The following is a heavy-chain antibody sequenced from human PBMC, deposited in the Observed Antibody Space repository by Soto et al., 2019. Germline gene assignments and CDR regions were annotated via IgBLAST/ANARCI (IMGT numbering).Heavy chain of an antibody. J-gene: IGHJ6*02. CDR2: ISYDGSNK. CDR3: AKETNYYDSSGYGMDV. CDR1: GFTFSSYG. D-gene: IGHD3-22*01. V-gene: IGHV3-30*18. Sequence: GGSLRLSCAASGFTFSSYGTHWVRQAPGKGLEWVAVISYDGSNKYYADSVKGRFTISRDNSKNTLYLQMNSLRAEDTAVYYCAKETNYYDSSGYGMDVWGQGTTVTVSS.